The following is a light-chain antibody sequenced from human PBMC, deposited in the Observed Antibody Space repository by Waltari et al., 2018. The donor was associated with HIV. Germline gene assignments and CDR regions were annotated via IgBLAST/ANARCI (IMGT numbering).Light chain of an antibody. CDR3: YSTDSSGNHRGV. J-gene: IGLJ3*02. V-gene: IGLV3-10*01. CDR2: EDS. Sequence: SYELPQPPSVSVTPGQTDRLTCSGLASPQKYPYSFQQKSGQAPVLVIYEDSKRPSGIPERFSGSSSGTMATLTISGAQVEDEADYYCYSTDSSGNHRGVFGGGTKLTVL. CDR1: ASPQKY.